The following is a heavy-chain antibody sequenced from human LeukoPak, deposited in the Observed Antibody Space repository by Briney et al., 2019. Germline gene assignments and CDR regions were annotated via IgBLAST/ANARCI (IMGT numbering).Heavy chain of an antibody. CDR2: IYPGDSDT. D-gene: IGHD5-24*01. J-gene: IGHJ4*02. Sequence: GESLKISCKGSGYSFATYWIGWGRPRPGKGGEWMGVIYPGDSDTRYRPSIQGQVTISADKSISTAYLQWSSLKASDTAMYYCVRGGADMATTIDYWGQGTLVTVSS. CDR3: VRGGADMATTIDY. CDR1: GYSFATYW. V-gene: IGHV5-51*01.